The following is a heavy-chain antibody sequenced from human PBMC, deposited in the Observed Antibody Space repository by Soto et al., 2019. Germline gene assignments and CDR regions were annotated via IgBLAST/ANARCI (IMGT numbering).Heavy chain of an antibody. D-gene: IGHD3-3*01. CDR1: GGSISSSNYY. V-gene: IGHV4-39*01. CDR3: ARMGDFWSGPGELDP. CDR2: VYYNGFT. J-gene: IGHJ5*02. Sequence: SETLSLTCTVSGGSISSSNYYWAWIRQSPGKGMEWIGSVYYNGFTYYNPSLKSRVTISVDTSKNQFSLKLTSVTAADTAVYYCARMGDFWSGPGELDPWGQGTLVTVSS.